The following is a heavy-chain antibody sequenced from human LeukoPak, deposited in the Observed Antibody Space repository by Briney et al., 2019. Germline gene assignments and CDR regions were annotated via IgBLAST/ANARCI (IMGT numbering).Heavy chain of an antibody. J-gene: IGHJ5*02. CDR2: INSDGSGT. V-gene: IGHV3-74*03. D-gene: IGHD3-10*01. CDR1: GFTFSRYW. CDR3: ARAGGPEGWFDP. Sequence: GGSLRLSCAASGFTFSRYWMHWVRQAPGKGLVWVSRINSDGSGTMYADSVKGRFTISKDNAKNTLYLQMNSLRAEDTAVYYCARAGGPEGWFDPWGQGTLVTVSS.